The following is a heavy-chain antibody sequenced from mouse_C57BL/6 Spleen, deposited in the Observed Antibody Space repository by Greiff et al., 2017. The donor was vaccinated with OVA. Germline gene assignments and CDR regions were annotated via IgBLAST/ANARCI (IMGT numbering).Heavy chain of an antibody. J-gene: IGHJ4*01. V-gene: IGHV1-39*01. CDR1: GYSFTDSK. Sequence: EVQLQQSGPELVKPGASVRISCKASGYSFTDSKLNWVKQSTGKSLEWIGVINPNNGTTSYNQKFKGKATLTVDQSSSTAYMQLNSLTSEDSAVYYCAHGSSYYYAMDYWGQGTSVTVSS. CDR2: INPNNGTT. CDR3: AHGSSYYYAMDY. D-gene: IGHD1-1*01.